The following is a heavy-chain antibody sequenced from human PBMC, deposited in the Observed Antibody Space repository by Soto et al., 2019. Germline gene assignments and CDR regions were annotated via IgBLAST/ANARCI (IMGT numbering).Heavy chain of an antibody. CDR3: AKGGSLTGYFTYDY. J-gene: IGHJ4*02. V-gene: IGHV3-23*01. Sequence: ESGGGLVQPGGSLRLSCAPSGFTLSNYAMNWVRQSPGKGLEWVSSISASGDSTYYPESVKGRFTVSRDNSKNTLYLQIDSLRAEDTAVYYCAKGGSLTGYFTYDYWGQGALVTVSS. CDR1: GFTLSNYA. CDR2: ISASGDST. D-gene: IGHD3-9*01.